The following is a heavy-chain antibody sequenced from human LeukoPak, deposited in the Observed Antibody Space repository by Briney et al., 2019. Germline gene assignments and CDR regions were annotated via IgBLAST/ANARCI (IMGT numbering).Heavy chain of an antibody. V-gene: IGHV3-48*03. CDR3: ARDPDPSVPSY. CDR2: ISSTGSST. D-gene: IGHD5/OR15-5a*01. Sequence: GGSPRLSCAATGFIFSSYEMYWARQAPGKGLEWLAYISSTGSSTSYADSVKGRFTISRDKAKDSLYLQMNSLRAEDTAVYYCARDPDPSVPSYWGQGTLVTVSS. CDR1: GFIFSSYE. J-gene: IGHJ4*01.